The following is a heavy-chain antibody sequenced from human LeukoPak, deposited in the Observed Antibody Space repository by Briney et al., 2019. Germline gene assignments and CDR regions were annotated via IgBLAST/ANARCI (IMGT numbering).Heavy chain of an antibody. J-gene: IGHJ5*02. V-gene: IGHV4-30-2*01. Sequence: SETLSLTCTVSGGSISSGGYYWSWIRQPPGKGLEWIGYIYHSGSTYYNPSLKSRVTISVDTSKNQFSLKLSSVTAADTAVYYCARAGDYDSSGYYYGENWFDPWGQGTLVTVSS. CDR1: GGSISSGGYY. CDR2: IYHSGST. D-gene: IGHD3-22*01. CDR3: ARAGDYDSSGYYYGENWFDP.